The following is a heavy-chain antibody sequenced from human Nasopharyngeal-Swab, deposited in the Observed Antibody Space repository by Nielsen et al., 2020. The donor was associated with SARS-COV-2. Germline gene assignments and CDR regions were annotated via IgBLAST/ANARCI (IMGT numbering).Heavy chain of an antibody. J-gene: IGHJ2*01. V-gene: IGHV3-13*01. CDR1: GFTFSSYD. CDR2: IGTAGDT. D-gene: IGHD6-19*01. Sequence: LRLSCAASGFTFSSYDMHWVRQATGKGLEWVSAIGTAGDTYYPGSVKGRFTISRENAKNSLYLQMNSLRAGDTAVYYCARTGAGTPYWYFDLWGRGTLVTVSS. CDR3: ARTGAGTPYWYFDL.